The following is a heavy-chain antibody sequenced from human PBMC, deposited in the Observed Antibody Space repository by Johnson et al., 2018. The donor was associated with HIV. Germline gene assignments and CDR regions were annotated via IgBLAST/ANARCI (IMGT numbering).Heavy chain of an antibody. V-gene: IGHV3-33*01. J-gene: IGHJ3*02. D-gene: IGHD7-27*01. CDR2: IRYDGSNK. CDR1: GFTFSTYG. CDR3: ARQLATGDDAFDI. Sequence: QVQLVESGGGLVQPGRSLRLSCVASGFTFSTYGMHWVRQAPGKGLEWVAFIRYDGSNKYYADSVKGRFTISRDNAKNSLYLQMNSLRAEDTAVYYCARQLATGDDAFDIWGQGTLITVSS.